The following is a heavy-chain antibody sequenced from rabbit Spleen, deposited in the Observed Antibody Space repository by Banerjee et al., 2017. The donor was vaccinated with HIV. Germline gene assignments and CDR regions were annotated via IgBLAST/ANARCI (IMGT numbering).Heavy chain of an antibody. V-gene: IGHV1S45*01. D-gene: IGHD1-1*01. CDR2: IYVGSGGST. J-gene: IGHJ4*01. CDR3: ARLGSDYFYAFKL. Sequence: SYWICWVRQAPGKGLEWIACIYVGSGGSTYYASWAKGRFTISKTSSTTVTLQMTSLTAADTATYFCARLGSDYFYAFKLWGQGTLVTVS. CDR1: SYW.